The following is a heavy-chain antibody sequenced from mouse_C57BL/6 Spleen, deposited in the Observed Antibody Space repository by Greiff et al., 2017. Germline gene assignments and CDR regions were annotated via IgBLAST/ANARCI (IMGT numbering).Heavy chain of an antibody. CDR3: ARGGSSYLYYFDD. Sequence: QVQLQQSGTELVKPGASVKLSCKASGYTFTSYWMHWVKQRPGQGLEWIGNINPSNGGTNYNEKFKSKATLTVDKSSSTAYMQLSSLTSEDSAVYYCARGGSSYLYYFDDWGQGTTLTVSS. CDR2: INPSNGGT. D-gene: IGHD1-1*01. CDR1: GYTFTSYW. J-gene: IGHJ2*01. V-gene: IGHV1-53*01.